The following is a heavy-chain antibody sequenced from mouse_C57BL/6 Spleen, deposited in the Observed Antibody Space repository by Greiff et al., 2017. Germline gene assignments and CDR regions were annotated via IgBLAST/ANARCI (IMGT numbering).Heavy chain of an antibody. Sequence: EVKLVESGGGLVKPGGSLKLSCAASGFTFSSYAMSWVRQTPEKRLEWVATISAGGSYTYYPDNVKGRFTISRDNAKNNLYLQMRHLKSEDTAMYYCARGATVVAYFDYWGQGTTLTVSS. V-gene: IGHV5-4*03. CDR1: GFTFSSYA. CDR3: ARGATVVAYFDY. CDR2: ISAGGSYT. D-gene: IGHD1-1*01. J-gene: IGHJ2*01.